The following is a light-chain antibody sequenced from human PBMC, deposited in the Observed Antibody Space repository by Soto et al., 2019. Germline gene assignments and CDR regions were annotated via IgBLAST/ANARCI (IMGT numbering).Light chain of an antibody. CDR1: QYIGTY. CDR3: QPYDNIILS. Sequence: IRLTQSPTSLTASVGDRVTITCQASQYIGTYLNWYQQKPGEAPRLLISGASNLEPGVPSRFSGSGSGADFTFIISSLQPEDVATYSCQPYDNIILSFGGGTNVEI. CDR2: GAS. V-gene: IGKV1-33*01. J-gene: IGKJ4*01.